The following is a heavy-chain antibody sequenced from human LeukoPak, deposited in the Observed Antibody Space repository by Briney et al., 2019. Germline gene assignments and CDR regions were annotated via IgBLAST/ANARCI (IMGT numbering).Heavy chain of an antibody. Sequence: GGSLRLSCAASGFSFSSFAMTWVRQSPGKGLEWVSSINGRGDGPFYADSVKGRFTISRDNSKNTLYLQMNSLRAEDTAVYYCAKDFDGYDYWGQGTLVTVSS. J-gene: IGHJ4*02. CDR2: INGRGDGP. CDR3: AKDFDGYDY. CDR1: GFSFSSFA. D-gene: IGHD5-24*01. V-gene: IGHV3-23*01.